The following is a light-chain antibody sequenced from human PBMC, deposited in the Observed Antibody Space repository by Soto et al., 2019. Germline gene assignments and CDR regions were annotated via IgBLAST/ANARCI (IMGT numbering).Light chain of an antibody. V-gene: IGKV3-20*01. J-gene: IGKJ1*01. CDR2: GAS. CDR1: QSVSSSY. CDR3: QQYGSSPWA. Sequence: EIVLTQSPGTLSLSPGERATLSCRASQSVSSSYLAWYQQKPGQAPRLLIYGASSRATGIPDRFSGSGSGTDFTLTISRLEPEDFAAYYCQQYGSSPWAFGQGTKVELK.